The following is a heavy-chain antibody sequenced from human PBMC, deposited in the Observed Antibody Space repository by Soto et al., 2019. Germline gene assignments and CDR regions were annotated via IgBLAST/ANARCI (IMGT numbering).Heavy chain of an antibody. CDR1: GFTVSSNY. V-gene: IGHV3-53*01. Sequence: PGGSLRLSCAVSGFTVSSNYMSWVRQAPGEGLERVSGIYSGGVTFYADSVKGRFTISRDNSKNTLYLQMNSLRAEDTAVYYCVRDFGSSSEGGMDVWGQGTTVTVSS. J-gene: IGHJ6*02. CDR2: IYSGGVT. D-gene: IGHD6-6*01. CDR3: VRDFGSSSEGGMDV.